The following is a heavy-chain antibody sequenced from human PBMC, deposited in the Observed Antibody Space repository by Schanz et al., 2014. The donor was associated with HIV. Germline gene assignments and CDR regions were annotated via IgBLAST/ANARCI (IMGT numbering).Heavy chain of an antibody. V-gene: IGHV3-30*18. Sequence: QVQLVESGGGVVQPGRSLRLSCAASGFTFSSYGMHWVRQAPGKGLEWVAVISYDGSNKYYADSVKGRFTISRDNSKNTLYLQMDSLRAEDTALYYCAKRGPYTGRYEYFQQWGQGTLVTVSS. J-gene: IGHJ1*01. CDR1: GFTFSSYG. CDR2: ISYDGSNK. CDR3: AKRGPYTGRYEYFQQ. D-gene: IGHD1-26*01.